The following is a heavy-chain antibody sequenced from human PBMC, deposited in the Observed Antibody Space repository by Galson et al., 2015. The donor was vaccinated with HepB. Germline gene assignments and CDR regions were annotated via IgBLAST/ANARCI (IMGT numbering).Heavy chain of an antibody. D-gene: IGHD6-19*01. CDR2: IYPGDSDT. CDR1: GSSFTNYW. CDR3: ARPASSGWYGGFYGMDV. J-gene: IGHJ6*02. Sequence: QSGAEVTKPGESLKISYKGSGSSFTNYWIGWVRHMPGKGLEWMGIIYPGDSDTRYSPSFQGQVTISADKSISTAYLQWSSLKASDTAMYYCARPASSGWYGGFYGMDVWGQGTTVTVSS. V-gene: IGHV5-51*01.